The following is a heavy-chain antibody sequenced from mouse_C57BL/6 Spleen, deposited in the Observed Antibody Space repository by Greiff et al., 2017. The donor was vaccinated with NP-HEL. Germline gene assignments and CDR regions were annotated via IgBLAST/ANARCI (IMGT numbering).Heavy chain of an antibody. CDR2: IRSKSNNYST. J-gene: IGHJ4*01. CDR1: GFSFNTYA. Sequence: EVTLMESGGGLVQPKGSLKLSCAASGFSFNTYAMSWVRQAPGTGLEWVARIRSKSNNYSTYYAESVKDRFTISRDDSESMLYLQMNNLKTEDTAMYYCVRHSEGIYGYDNAMDYWGQGTSVTVSS. CDR3: VRHSEGIYGYDNAMDY. V-gene: IGHV10-1*01. D-gene: IGHD2-2*01.